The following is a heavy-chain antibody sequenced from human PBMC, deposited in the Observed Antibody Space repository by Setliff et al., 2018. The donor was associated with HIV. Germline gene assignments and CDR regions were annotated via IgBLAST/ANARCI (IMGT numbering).Heavy chain of an antibody. Sequence: SVKVSCKASGGTFSSYAISWVRQAPGQGLEWMGGIIPILGIANCAQKFQGRVTITADKSTSTAYMELSSLRSEDTAVYYCARGTLQYQLPHYYYYYYMDVWGKGTTVTVS. CDR2: IIPILGIA. J-gene: IGHJ6*03. D-gene: IGHD2-2*01. CDR1: GGTFSSYA. CDR3: ARGTLQYQLPHYYYYYYMDV. V-gene: IGHV1-69*10.